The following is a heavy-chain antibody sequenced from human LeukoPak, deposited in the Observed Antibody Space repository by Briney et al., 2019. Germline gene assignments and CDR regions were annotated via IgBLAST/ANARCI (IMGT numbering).Heavy chain of an antibody. CDR2: INPNSGGT. D-gene: IGHD1-26*01. J-gene: IGHJ4*02. CDR1: GGTFSSYA. V-gene: IGHV1-2*02. Sequence: ASVKVSCKASGGTFSSYAISWVRQAPGQGLEWMGRINPNSGGTNYAQKFQGRVTMTRDTSISTAYMELSRLRSDDTAVYYCARENSGSYGSFDYWGQGTLVTVSS. CDR3: ARENSGSYGSFDY.